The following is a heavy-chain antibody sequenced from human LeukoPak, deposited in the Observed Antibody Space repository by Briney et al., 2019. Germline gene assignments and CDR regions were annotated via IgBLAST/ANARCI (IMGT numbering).Heavy chain of an antibody. D-gene: IGHD3-10*01. CDR1: GYSFPNYW. V-gene: IGHV3-23*01. CDR3: ARQITRLSYFDY. J-gene: IGHJ4*02. Sequence: GESLKISCKGSGYSFPNYWIGWVRQAPGKGLEWVSAISGSGGSTYYADSVKGRFTISRDNSKNTLYLQMNSLRAEDTAVYYCARQITRLSYFDYWGQGTLVTVSS. CDR2: ISGSGGST.